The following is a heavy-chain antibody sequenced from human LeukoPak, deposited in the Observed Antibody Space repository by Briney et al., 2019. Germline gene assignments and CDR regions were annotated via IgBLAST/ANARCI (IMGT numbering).Heavy chain of an antibody. J-gene: IGHJ3*02. V-gene: IGHV4-59*01. CDR2: IYYSGST. Sequence: SETLSLSCTVSGGSISSYYWSWIRQPPGKGLEWIGYIYYSGSTNYNPSLKSRVTISVDTSKNQFSLKLSSVTAADTAVYYCARESTMINAFDIWGQGTMVTVSS. CDR1: GGSISSYY. D-gene: IGHD3-22*01. CDR3: ARESTMINAFDI.